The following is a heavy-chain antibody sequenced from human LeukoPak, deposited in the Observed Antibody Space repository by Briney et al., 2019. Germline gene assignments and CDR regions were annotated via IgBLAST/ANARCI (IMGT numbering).Heavy chain of an antibody. CDR3: TRVRSGNDFDY. D-gene: IGHD3-10*01. Sequence: GRSLRLSCSASGFTFDDHAMSWVRQAPGKGLEWVGFIRSKGYGGTTEYAASVEGRFSLSRDDSKSFVYLQMSSLKTEDTAVYYCTRVRSGNDFDYWGQGTLVTVSS. CDR2: IRSKGYGGTT. V-gene: IGHV3-49*04. J-gene: IGHJ4*02. CDR1: GFTFDDHA.